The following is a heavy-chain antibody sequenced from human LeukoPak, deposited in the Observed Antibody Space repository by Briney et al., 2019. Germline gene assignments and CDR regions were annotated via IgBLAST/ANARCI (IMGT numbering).Heavy chain of an antibody. CDR2: INYSGTT. CDR3: ARDSVATAGISFHY. Sequence: SETLSLTCSISGGSISRHHWSWIREPPGKGLEWIGYINYSGTTSYNPSLKSRVTISVDTSKNQFSLKLNSVTAADTAVYYCARDSVATAGISFHYWGQGTLVTVSS. J-gene: IGHJ4*02. CDR1: GGSISRHH. V-gene: IGHV4-59*11. D-gene: IGHD6-13*01.